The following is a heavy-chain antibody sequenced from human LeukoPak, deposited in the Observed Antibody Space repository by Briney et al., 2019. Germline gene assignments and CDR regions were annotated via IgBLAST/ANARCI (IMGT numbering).Heavy chain of an antibody. CDR1: GGSISSYY. J-gene: IGHJ3*02. CDR3: ARVSHYYDSSGYYYVRAFEI. Sequence: SETLSLTCTVSGGSISSYYWSWIRQPAGKGLEWIGRISTSGSTNYNPSLKSRVTMSVDTSNNQFSLKLSSVTAADTAVYYCARVSHYYDSSGYYYVRAFEIWGRGQWSPSLQ. CDR2: ISTSGST. V-gene: IGHV4-4*07. D-gene: IGHD3-22*01.